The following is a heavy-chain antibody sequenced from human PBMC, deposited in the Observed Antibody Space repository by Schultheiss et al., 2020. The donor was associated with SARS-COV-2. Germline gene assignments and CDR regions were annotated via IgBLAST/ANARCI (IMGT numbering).Heavy chain of an antibody. CDR1: GFTFSNAW. CDR3: TTVVSVTWFRDYYMDV. J-gene: IGHJ6*03. CDR2: IRSKTDGETT. V-gene: IGHV3-15*01. D-gene: IGHD4-17*01. Sequence: GESLKISCAASGFTFSNAWMSWVRQAPGKGLEWVGRIRSKTDGETTDYVAPVKGRFTISRDDSKNTLYLQMNSLKTEDTAVYYCTTVVSVTWFRDYYMDVWGKGTTVTVSS.